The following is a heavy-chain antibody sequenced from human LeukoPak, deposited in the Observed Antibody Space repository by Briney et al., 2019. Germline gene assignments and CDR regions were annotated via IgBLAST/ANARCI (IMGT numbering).Heavy chain of an antibody. V-gene: IGHV3-30-3*01. CDR1: GFTFSSYA. Sequence: QPGGSLRLSCAASGFTFSSYAMHWVRQAPGKGLEWVAVISYDRSNKYYADSVKGRFTISRDNSKNTLYLQMNSLRAEDTAVYYCARDLGYSYGSYYYGMDVWGQGTTVTVSS. D-gene: IGHD5-18*01. CDR2: ISYDRSNK. J-gene: IGHJ6*02. CDR3: ARDLGYSYGSYYYGMDV.